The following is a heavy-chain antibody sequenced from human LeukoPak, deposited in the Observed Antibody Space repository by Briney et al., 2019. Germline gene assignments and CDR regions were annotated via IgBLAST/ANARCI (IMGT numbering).Heavy chain of an antibody. V-gene: IGHV3-48*02. CDR2: ISTCSSTI. CDR3: ARVAEIQLWLRSAFDY. J-gene: IGHJ4*02. CDR1: GFTFSTYS. Sequence: GGPLRLSCTASGFTFSTYSMHCLPQSPGKGVEWLSFISTCSSTIYYADSVKGRFTISRDNAKNSLYLQMNSLRDEDTAVYYCARVAEIQLWLRSAFDYWGQGTLVTVSS. D-gene: IGHD5-18*01.